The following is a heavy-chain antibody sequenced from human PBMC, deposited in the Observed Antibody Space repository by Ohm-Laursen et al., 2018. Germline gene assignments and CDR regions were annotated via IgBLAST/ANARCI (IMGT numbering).Heavy chain of an antibody. CDR3: AREGGYYDSSGYYIRNWFDP. Sequence: SDTLSLTCTVSSVSISSYYWTWIRQPPGKGLEWIGYIYYSGSTNYNPSLKSRVTISVDTSKNQFSLKLSSVTAADTAVYYCAREGGYYDSSGYYIRNWFDPWGQGTLVTVSS. V-gene: IGHV4-59*12. D-gene: IGHD3-22*01. CDR1: SVSISSYY. CDR2: IYYSGST. J-gene: IGHJ5*02.